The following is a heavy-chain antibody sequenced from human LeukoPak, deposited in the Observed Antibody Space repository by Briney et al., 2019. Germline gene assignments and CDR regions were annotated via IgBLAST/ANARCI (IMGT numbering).Heavy chain of an antibody. D-gene: IGHD3-10*01. CDR1: GGTFSSYA. CDR3: ARAFGSGSHPLDY. J-gene: IGHJ4*02. CDR2: IIPIFGTA. Sequence: GASVKVSCKASGGTFSSYAISWVRQAPGQGLEWMGGIIPIFGTANYAQKFQGRVTITTDESTSTAYMELSSLRSEDTAVYYCARAFGSGSHPLDYWGQGTLVTVSS. V-gene: IGHV1-69*05.